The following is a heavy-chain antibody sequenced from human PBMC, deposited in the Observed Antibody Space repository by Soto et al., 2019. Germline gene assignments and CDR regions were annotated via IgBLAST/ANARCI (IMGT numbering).Heavy chain of an antibody. J-gene: IGHJ6*04. CDR3: ARHSLIVSPLYVSDA. Sequence: ESLKISCKASKYIFNNHWIGWVRQMPGKGLEWMGIIFPSDSDTRYSPSFQGRVTISADKSITTAYLQWSSLKASDTAKYYCARHSLIVSPLYVSDAWGEGTTVPVSS. V-gene: IGHV5-51*01. CDR2: IFPSDSDT. CDR1: KYIFNNHW. D-gene: IGHD3-16*01.